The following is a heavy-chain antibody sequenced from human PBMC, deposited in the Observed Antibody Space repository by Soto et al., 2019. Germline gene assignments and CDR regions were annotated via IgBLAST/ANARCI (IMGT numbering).Heavy chain of an antibody. V-gene: IGHV4-30-4*01. Sequence: SETLSLTCTVSGGSISSANYYWNWVRQPPGKGLEWIGYIYNSGSTNYNPSLKSRVTISLDTSKNQFSLKLTSVTAADTAVYYCAREVRDTVTTFGYWGQGTLVTVSS. CDR2: IYNSGST. D-gene: IGHD4-17*01. J-gene: IGHJ4*02. CDR1: GGSISSANYY. CDR3: AREVRDTVTTFGY.